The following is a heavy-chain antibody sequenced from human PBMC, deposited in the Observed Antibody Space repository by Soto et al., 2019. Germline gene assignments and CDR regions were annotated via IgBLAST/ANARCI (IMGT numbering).Heavy chain of an antibody. Sequence: SETLSLTCTVSGDSIASSDYYWGWIRQPPGKGLAWIGSVSYTGASCYSPSLKSRISISLDTSKNQFSLRLSSVTAADTAVYYCVRSMFVWGQGTPVTVSS. CDR3: VRSMFV. V-gene: IGHV4-39*01. J-gene: IGHJ4*02. D-gene: IGHD3-3*02. CDR2: VSYTGAS. CDR1: GDSIASSDYY.